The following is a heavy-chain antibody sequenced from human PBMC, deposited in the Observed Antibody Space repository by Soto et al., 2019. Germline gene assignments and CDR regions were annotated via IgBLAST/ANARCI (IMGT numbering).Heavy chain of an antibody. CDR2: IYSGGST. D-gene: IGHD4-17*01. J-gene: IGHJ4*02. V-gene: IGHV3-66*01. CDR1: GFTVSSNY. CDR3: ARFGQDYGDYGGVFDY. Sequence: GGSLRLSCAASGFTVSSNYMSWVRQAPGKGLEWVSVIYSGGSTYYADSVKGRFTISRDNSKNTLYLQMNSLRAEDTAVYYCARFGQDYGDYGGVFDYWGQGTLVTVSS.